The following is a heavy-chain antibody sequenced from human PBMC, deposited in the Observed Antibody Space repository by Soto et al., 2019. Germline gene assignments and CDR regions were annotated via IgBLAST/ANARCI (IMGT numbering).Heavy chain of an antibody. J-gene: IGHJ6*02. CDR1: GGTFSSYA. V-gene: IGHV1-69*05. Sequence: SVKVSCKASGGTFSSYAISWGRQAPGQGLEWMGGLNPSFGNANYAQKFQGRVTITRDASASTAYMELSSLRSEDTAVYYCARFIGGAYGMDVWGQGTTVTVSS. CDR2: LNPSFGNA. CDR3: ARFIGGAYGMDV. D-gene: IGHD2-15*01.